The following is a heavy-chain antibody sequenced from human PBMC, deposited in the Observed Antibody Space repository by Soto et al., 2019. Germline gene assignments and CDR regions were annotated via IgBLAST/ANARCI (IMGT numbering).Heavy chain of an antibody. V-gene: IGHV5-10-1*01. CDR1: GYSFTTYW. CDR3: ARLTLAQDSSGYHIFDS. CDR2: IDPTDSYT. J-gene: IGHJ4*02. D-gene: IGHD3-22*01. Sequence: GESLKISCQASGYSFTTYWINWVRQMPGKGLECMGRIDPTDSYTDYGPSFEGHVTMSVDRSINTAFLEWSSLKASDSAMYYCARLTLAQDSSGYHIFDSWGQGTLVTVSS.